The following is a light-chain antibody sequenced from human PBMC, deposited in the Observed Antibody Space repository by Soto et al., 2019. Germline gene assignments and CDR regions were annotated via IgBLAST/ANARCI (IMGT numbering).Light chain of an antibody. CDR2: RNN. Sequence: QSVLTQPPSASGTPGQRVTISCSGSSSNIGSNYVYWYQQLPGTAPKLLIYRNNQRPSGVPDRFSGSKSGTSASLAISGLRYEDEADYYCAAWDDSLRGYVFGTGTKLTVL. CDR1: SSNIGSNY. V-gene: IGLV1-47*01. J-gene: IGLJ1*01. CDR3: AAWDDSLRGYV.